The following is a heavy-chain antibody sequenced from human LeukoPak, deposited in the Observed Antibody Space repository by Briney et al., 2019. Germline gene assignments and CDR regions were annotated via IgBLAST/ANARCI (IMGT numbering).Heavy chain of an antibody. CDR3: AKDSRRWKTYYYESSGLYYFAY. V-gene: IGHV3-30*02. CDR2: IRYDGSNK. Sequence: GGSLRLSCTVSGFTLSSYEMSWIRQAPGKGLEWVAFIRYDGSNKYYADSVKGRFTISRDNSKNTQYLQMNSLRVEDTAVYYCAKDSRRWKTYYYESSGLYYFAYWGQGTLVTVSS. CDR1: GFTLSSYE. D-gene: IGHD3-22*01. J-gene: IGHJ4*02.